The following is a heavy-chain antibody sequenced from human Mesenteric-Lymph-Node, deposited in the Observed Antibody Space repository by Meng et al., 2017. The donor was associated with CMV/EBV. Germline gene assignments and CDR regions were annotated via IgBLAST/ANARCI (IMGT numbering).Heavy chain of an antibody. V-gene: IGHV1-2*02. Sequence: ASVKVSCKASGYTFTDYYVHWVRQAPGQGLEWMGWINPNSGGTNYAQKFQGRVTMTRDTSISTVYMEVSSLRSEDTAVYYCASLSSGGSSLPIWGQGTLVTVSS. CDR2: INPNSGGT. CDR3: ASLSSGGSSLPI. CDR1: GYTFTDYY. D-gene: IGHD2-2*02. J-gene: IGHJ4*02.